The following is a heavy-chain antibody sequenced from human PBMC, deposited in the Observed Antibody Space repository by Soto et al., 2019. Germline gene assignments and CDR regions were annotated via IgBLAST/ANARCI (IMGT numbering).Heavy chain of an antibody. J-gene: IGHJ4*02. CDR2: INPNSGGT. Sequence: QVQLVQSGAEVKKPGSSVKVSCKASGGTFSSYAISWVRQAPGQGLEWMGWINPNSGGTNYAQKFQGRVTMTRDTSISTAYMELSRLRSDDTAVYYCARDEAPWGQGTLVTVSS. CDR1: GGTFSSYA. V-gene: IGHV1-2*02. CDR3: ARDEAP.